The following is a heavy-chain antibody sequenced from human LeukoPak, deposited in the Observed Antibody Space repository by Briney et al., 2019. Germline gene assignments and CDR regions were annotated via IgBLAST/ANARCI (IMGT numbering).Heavy chain of an antibody. D-gene: IGHD3-9*01. J-gene: IGHJ2*01. Sequence: SETLSLTCSVSGGSLTYYYWTWIRQPPGRRPEWIGFIYYSGSTNYNPSLESRVAFSVDTSKNQVSLKLSSVTAADTAIYYCASLTNVTGYIPWCFDLWAVAPWSLSPQ. V-gene: IGHV4-59*01. CDR1: GGSLTYYY. CDR2: IYYSGST. CDR3: ASLTNVTGYIPWCFDL.